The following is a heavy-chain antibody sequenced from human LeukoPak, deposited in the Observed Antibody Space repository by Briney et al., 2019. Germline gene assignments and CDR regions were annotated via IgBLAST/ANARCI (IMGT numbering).Heavy chain of an antibody. CDR3: ARDHQAFGTPANHYDY. V-gene: IGHV3-30*03. CDR1: GFTFSSYG. J-gene: IGHJ4*02. D-gene: IGHD1-1*01. CDR2: ISYDGSNK. Sequence: GGSLRLSCAASGFTFSSYGMHWVRQAPGKGLAWVAVISYDGSNKYYADSVKGRFTISRDNSKTTLYLQMNSLRAEDTAVYYCARDHQAFGTPANHYDYWGQGTLVTVSS.